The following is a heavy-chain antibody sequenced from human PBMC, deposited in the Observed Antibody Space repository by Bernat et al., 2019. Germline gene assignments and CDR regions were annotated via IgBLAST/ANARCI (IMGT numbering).Heavy chain of an antibody. V-gene: IGHV3-33*01. Sequence: QVQLVESGGGVVQPGRSLRLSCAASGFTFSSYGMHWVRQAPGKGLEWVAVIWYDGSNKSYADSVKGRFTISRDNSKNTLYLQMNSLRAEDTAVYYCARDNVLVVYARPHNLFDPWGQGTLVTVSS. J-gene: IGHJ5*02. CDR3: ARDNVLVVYARPHNLFDP. D-gene: IGHD2-8*02. CDR1: GFTFSSYG. CDR2: IWYDGSNK.